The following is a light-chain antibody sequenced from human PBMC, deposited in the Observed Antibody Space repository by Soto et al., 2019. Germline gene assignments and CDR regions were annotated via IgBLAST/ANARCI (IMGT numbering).Light chain of an antibody. CDR3: HHYDNWPLT. Sequence: EIVMTQSPATLSVSPGERATLSCRASQSVSSNLAWYQQKGGQAPRLLIYGGSTRAPGIPARFSGSGSGTDFTLTISSLQSEDFAVYYCHHYDNWPLTFGQGTKLEIK. CDR2: GGS. V-gene: IGKV3-15*01. CDR1: QSVSSN. J-gene: IGKJ2*01.